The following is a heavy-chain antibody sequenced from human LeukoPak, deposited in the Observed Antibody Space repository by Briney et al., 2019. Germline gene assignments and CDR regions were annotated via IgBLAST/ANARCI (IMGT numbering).Heavy chain of an antibody. CDR2: IYTSGST. V-gene: IGHV4-4*09. CDR3: ARHRYYDFWSGYYGGYYYMDV. Sequence: SETLSLTCTVSGGSISSYYWSWIRQPPGKGLEWIGYIYTSGSTNYNPSLKSRVTISVDTSKNQFSLKLSSVTAADTAVYYCARHRYYDFWSGYYGGYYYMDVWGKGTTVTVSS. J-gene: IGHJ6*03. CDR1: GGSISSYY. D-gene: IGHD3-3*01.